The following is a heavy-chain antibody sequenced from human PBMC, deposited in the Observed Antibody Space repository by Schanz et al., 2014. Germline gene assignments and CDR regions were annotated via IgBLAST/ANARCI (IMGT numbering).Heavy chain of an antibody. J-gene: IGHJ6*02. V-gene: IGHV3-64*04. CDR2: ISNNGDST. CDR1: GFTFSTFA. D-gene: IGHD3-9*01. Sequence: VQLVESGGDLVQPGGSLRLSCSASGFTFSTFAMHWVRQAPGKGLEYISAISNNGDSTYYADSVKGRFTISRDNAKNSLFLQMNSLRAEDTAVYYCAKVDRTRYYAMDVWGQGTTVTVAS. CDR3: AKVDRTRYYAMDV.